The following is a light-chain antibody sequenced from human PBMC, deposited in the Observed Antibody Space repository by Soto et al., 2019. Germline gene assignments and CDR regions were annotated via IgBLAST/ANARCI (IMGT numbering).Light chain of an antibody. V-gene: IGKV1-39*01. CDR3: QQSYSTPRT. CDR2: AAS. CDR1: QSISNY. Sequence: DIQMTQSPSSLSASIVDRVTITCRAGQSISNYLNWYQQKPGKAPKLLIYAASSLQSGVPSRFSGSGSGTDFTLTISSLQPEDFATYYCQQSYSTPRTFGQGTKLEIK. J-gene: IGKJ2*01.